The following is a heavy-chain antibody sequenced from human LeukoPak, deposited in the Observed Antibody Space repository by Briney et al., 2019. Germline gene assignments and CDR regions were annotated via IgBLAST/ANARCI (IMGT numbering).Heavy chain of an antibody. CDR2: INAGNGDT. D-gene: IGHD3-3*01. V-gene: IGHV1-3*03. CDR1: GYTFTSYY. Sequence: GASVKVSCKASGYTFTSYYMHWVRQAPGQRLEWMGWINAGNGDTKYSQEFQDRVTITRDTSASTAYMELSSLRYEDIGVYYCVRSGVNYFHYYMDVWGTGTTVTVSS. CDR3: VRSGVNYFHYYMDV. J-gene: IGHJ6*03.